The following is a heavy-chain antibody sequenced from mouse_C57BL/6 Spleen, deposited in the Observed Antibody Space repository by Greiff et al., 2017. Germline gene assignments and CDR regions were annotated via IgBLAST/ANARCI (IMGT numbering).Heavy chain of an antibody. V-gene: IGHV1-80*01. J-gene: IGHJ2*01. D-gene: IGHD1-2*01. CDR2: IYPGDGDT. CDR1: GYAFSSYW. Sequence: QVQLQQSGAELVKPGASVKISCKASGYAFSSYWMNWVKQRPGKGLEGIGQIYPGDGDTNYNGKFKGKATLTADKSSSTAYMQLSSLTSEDSAVYFCAREDGRHYFDYWGQGTTLTVSS. CDR3: AREDGRHYFDY.